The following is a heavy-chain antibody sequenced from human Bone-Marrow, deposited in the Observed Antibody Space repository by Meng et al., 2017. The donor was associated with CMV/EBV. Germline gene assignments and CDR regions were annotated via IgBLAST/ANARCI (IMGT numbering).Heavy chain of an antibody. CDR2: INWNGGST. J-gene: IGHJ4*02. V-gene: IGHV3-20*04. CDR3: SRGGLVERPAWAIVVVPAAIPDYDY. CDR1: GFTFDDYG. Sequence: ETLSLTCAASGFTFDDYGMSWVRQAPGKGLEWVSVINWNGGSTGYADSVKGRFTISRDNAKNSLYLQMNSLRDEDTAVYYCSRGGLVERPAWAIVVVPAAIPDYDYWGQGTLVTVSS. D-gene: IGHD2-2*02.